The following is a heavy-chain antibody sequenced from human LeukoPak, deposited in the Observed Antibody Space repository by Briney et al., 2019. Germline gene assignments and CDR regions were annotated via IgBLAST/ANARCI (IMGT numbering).Heavy chain of an antibody. V-gene: IGHV4-4*07. CDR3: ARDRGSGSLNAFDI. CDR2: IYTSGST. Sequence: SETLSLTCTVSGGSISSYYWSWIRQPAGKGLEWIGRIYTSGSTNYNPSLKSRVTMSVDTSKNQFSLKLSSVTAADTAVYYCARDRGSGSLNAFDIWGQGTMVTASS. D-gene: IGHD3-10*01. CDR1: GGSISSYY. J-gene: IGHJ3*02.